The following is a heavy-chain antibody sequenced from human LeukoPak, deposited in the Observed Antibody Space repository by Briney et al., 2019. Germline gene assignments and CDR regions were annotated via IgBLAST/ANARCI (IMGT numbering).Heavy chain of an antibody. Sequence: SETLSLTCTVSGGSISSSSYYWGWIRQPPGKGLEWIGSIYYSGSTYYNPSLKSRVTISVDTSKNQFSLKLSSVTAADTAVYYCTSSSLRRRGYYGMDVWGQGTTVTVSS. CDR1: GGSISSSSYY. D-gene: IGHD6-13*01. V-gene: IGHV4-39*07. CDR3: TSSSLRRRGYYGMDV. J-gene: IGHJ6*02. CDR2: IYYSGST.